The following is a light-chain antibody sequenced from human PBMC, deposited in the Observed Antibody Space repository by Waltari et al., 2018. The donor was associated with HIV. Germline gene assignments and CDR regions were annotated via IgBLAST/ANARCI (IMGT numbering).Light chain of an antibody. CDR3: AAWDDTLNVYV. J-gene: IGLJ1*01. Sequence: QSVLTQPPSVSGAPGQRVTISCSGSGSNIRSNFVNWYQQLPVTAPRVLIYNDDQRPSGVPARFSGSKSGTTASLAIIGLQSEDEAEYYCAAWDDTLNVYVFGSGTKVTVL. V-gene: IGLV1-44*01. CDR2: NDD. CDR1: GSNIRSNF.